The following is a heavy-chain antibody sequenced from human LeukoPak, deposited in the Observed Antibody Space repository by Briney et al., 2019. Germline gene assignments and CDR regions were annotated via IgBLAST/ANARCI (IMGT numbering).Heavy chain of an antibody. J-gene: IGHJ4*02. D-gene: IGHD3-22*01. Sequence: PGGSLRLSCAASGFTFSSYAMHWVRQAPGRGLEWVGFISYDGSKKFYADFVKGRFSISRDNSKNTLYVQMNSLGAEDTALYYCAKLGFDSSGSHSLVDYWGQGTPVTVSS. CDR2: ISYDGSKK. CDR3: AKLGFDSSGSHSLVDY. CDR1: GFTFSSYA. V-gene: IGHV3-30*04.